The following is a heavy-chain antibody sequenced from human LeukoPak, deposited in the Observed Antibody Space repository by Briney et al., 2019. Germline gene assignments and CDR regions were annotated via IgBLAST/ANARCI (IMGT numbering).Heavy chain of an antibody. J-gene: IGHJ4*02. CDR1: GFTFSSYW. V-gene: IGHV3-74*01. Sequence: GGSLRLSCAASGFTFSSYWMNWVRQAPGKGLVWVSRINSDGSSTSYADSVKGRFTISRDNAKNTLYLQMNSLRAEDTAVYYCARDPIAARPLDYWGQGTLVTVSS. CDR2: INSDGSST. CDR3: ARDPIAARPLDY. D-gene: IGHD6-6*01.